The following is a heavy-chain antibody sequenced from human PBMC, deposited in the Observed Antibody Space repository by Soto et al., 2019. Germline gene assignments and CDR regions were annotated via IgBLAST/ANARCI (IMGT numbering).Heavy chain of an antibody. CDR3: ARRPPLTILGVVIIPDNWFDP. J-gene: IGHJ5*02. D-gene: IGHD3-3*01. V-gene: IGHV4-34*01. CDR2: INHRGST. Sequence: PSETLSLTCAVYGGSFSGYYWSWIRQPPGKGLEWIGEINHRGSTNYNPSLKSRVTISVDTSKNQFSLKLSSVTAADTAVYYCARRPPLTILGVVIIPDNWFDPWGQGTLVTVSS. CDR1: GGSFSGYY.